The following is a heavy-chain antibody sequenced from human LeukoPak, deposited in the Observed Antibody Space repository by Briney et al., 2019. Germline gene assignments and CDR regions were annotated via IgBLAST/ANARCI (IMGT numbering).Heavy chain of an antibody. V-gene: IGHV1-18*01. Sequence: ASVKVSCKASGYPFISTGINWLRQAPGHGLEWMGWISPYNGNTNFAQHFQNRLTLTTDTSSRTSFMELRSLRYEDTATYYCARDHGGFWSGSAGFWGQGTLLTVSS. CDR1: GYPFISTG. J-gene: IGHJ4*02. D-gene: IGHD3-3*01. CDR3: ARDHGGFWSGSAGF. CDR2: ISPYNGNT.